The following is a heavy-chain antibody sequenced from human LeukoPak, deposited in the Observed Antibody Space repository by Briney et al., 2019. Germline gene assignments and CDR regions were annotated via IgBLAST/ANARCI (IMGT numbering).Heavy chain of an antibody. V-gene: IGHV3-30*18. CDR1: GFTLSSYG. J-gene: IGHJ4*02. D-gene: IGHD3-22*01. Sequence: GGSLRLSCAASGFTLSSYGMHWVRQAPGKGLEWVAVISYDGSNKYYADSVKGRFTISRDNSKNTLYLQMNSLRAEDTAVYYCAKDLGSGYYPDYWGQGTLVTVSS. CDR2: ISYDGSNK. CDR3: AKDLGSGYYPDY.